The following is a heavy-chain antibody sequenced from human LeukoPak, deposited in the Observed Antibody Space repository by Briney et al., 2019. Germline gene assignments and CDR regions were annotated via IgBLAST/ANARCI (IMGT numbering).Heavy chain of an antibody. V-gene: IGHV4-34*01. D-gene: IGHD6-19*01. CDR2: INHSGST. J-gene: IGHJ5*02. CDR3: ARGDGVSGWQRNNWFDP. Sequence: SETLSLTCAVYGGSFSGYYWSWIRQPPGKGLEWIGEINHSGSTNYNPSLKSRVTISVDTSKNQFSLKLSSVTAADTAVYYCARGDGVSGWQRNNWFDPWGQGTLVTVSS. CDR1: GGSFSGYY.